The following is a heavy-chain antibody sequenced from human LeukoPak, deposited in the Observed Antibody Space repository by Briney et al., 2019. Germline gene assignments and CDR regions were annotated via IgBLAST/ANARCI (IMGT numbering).Heavy chain of an antibody. CDR1: GFTFSSYA. V-gene: IGHV3-23*01. CDR2: ISASGHST. J-gene: IGHJ4*02. CDR3: AKDHYYDSSGDLDY. Sequence: GGSLRLSCAASGFTFSSYAMNWVRQAPGKGLEWVSAISASGHSTYYADSVKGRFTISRDNSKNTLFLQMNSLRGEDTAVYYCAKDHYYDSSGDLDYWGQGTLVTVSS. D-gene: IGHD3-22*01.